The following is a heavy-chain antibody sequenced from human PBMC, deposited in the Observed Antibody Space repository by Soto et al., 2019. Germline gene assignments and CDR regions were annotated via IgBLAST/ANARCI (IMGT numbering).Heavy chain of an antibody. Sequence: PGEPLALSCEGCVYSFTSDWCAWLRQMPGKGLEWMGIIYPGDSDTRYSPSFQGQVTISADKSISTAYLQWSSLKASDTAMYYCARRDSDYVTAFDIWGQGTMVT. V-gene: IGHV5-51*01. CDR3: ARRDSDYVTAFDI. CDR1: VYSFTSDW. CDR2: IYPGDSDT. J-gene: IGHJ3*02. D-gene: IGHD4-4*01.